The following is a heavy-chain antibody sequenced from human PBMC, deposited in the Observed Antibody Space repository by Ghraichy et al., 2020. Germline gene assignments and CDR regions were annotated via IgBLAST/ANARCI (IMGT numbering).Heavy chain of an antibody. CDR2: ISAYNGNT. CDR3: ARDFDSSSSWVDY. D-gene: IGHD6-6*01. Sequence: ASVKVSCKASGYTVTSSVTFRVREGRGQGVEWMGWISAYNGNTNYAQKLQGRVTMTTDTSTSTAYMELRSLRSDDTAVYYCARDFDSSSSWVDYWGQGTLVTVSS. CDR1: GYTVTSSV. J-gene: IGHJ4*02. V-gene: IGHV1-18*01.